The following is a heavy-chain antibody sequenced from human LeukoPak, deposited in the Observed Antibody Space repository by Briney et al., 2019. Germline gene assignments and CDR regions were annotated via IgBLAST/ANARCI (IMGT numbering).Heavy chain of an antibody. Sequence: GGSLRLSCAASGFTFSSYWMSWVRQAPEKGLERVANIKQDGSEKYYVDSVKGRFTISRDNAKNSLYLQMNSLRAEDTAVYYCARDPTSGSYPDYWGQGTLVTVSS. D-gene: IGHD1-26*01. J-gene: IGHJ4*02. CDR3: ARDPTSGSYPDY. V-gene: IGHV3-7*01. CDR1: GFTFSSYW. CDR2: IKQDGSEK.